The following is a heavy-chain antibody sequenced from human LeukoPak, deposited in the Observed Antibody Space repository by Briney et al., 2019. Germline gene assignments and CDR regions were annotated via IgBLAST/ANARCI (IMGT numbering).Heavy chain of an antibody. V-gene: IGHV3-7*01. D-gene: IGHD3-22*01. CDR2: IKQDGSEK. CDR1: GFTFSSYW. J-gene: IGHJ4*02. CDR3: ARDPWYYDSSGPVDY. Sequence: GGSLRLSCAASGFTFSSYWMSWVRQAPGKGLEWVANIKQDGSEKYYVDSVKGRFTISRDNAKNSLYLQMNSLRAEDTAVYYCARDPWYYDSSGPVDYWGQGTLVTVSS.